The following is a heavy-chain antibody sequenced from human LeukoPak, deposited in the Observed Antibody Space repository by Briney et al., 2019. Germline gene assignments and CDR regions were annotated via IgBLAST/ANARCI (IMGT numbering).Heavy chain of an antibody. CDR1: GFPFSDYS. J-gene: IGHJ4*02. D-gene: IGHD1-1*01. CDR2: IGISSGNT. CDR3: ARDHNYAFDN. V-gene: IGHV3-48*04. Sequence: GGSLRLSCTASGFPFSDYSMNWVRQAPGKGLEWISYIGISSGNTKYADSVKGRFTISEDNARNSLYLQMNSLRVEDTAVYYCARDHNYAFDNWGQGTLVSVSS.